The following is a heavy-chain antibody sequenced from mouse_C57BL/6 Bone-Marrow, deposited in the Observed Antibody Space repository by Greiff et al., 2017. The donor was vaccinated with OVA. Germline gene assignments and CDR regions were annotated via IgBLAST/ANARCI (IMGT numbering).Heavy chain of an antibody. CDR2: VYPGSGST. CDR3: AGWEALRGDAMDD. Sequence: QVQLQQSGAELVKPGASVKLSCKASGYTFTSYWITWVKQRPGQGLEWIGVVYPGSGSTNYNEKFKSKATLTVDTSSSTAYMQLSSLTSDDSAVYYCAGWEALRGDAMDDWGKGTSVTVSA. CDR1: GYTFTSYW. V-gene: IGHV1-55*01. D-gene: IGHD2-4*01. J-gene: IGHJ4*01.